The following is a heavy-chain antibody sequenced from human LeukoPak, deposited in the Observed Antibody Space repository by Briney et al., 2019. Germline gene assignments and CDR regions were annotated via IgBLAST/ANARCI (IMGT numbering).Heavy chain of an antibody. CDR2: IFRSGHT. J-gene: IGHJ5*02. Sequence: SETLSLTCTVSGGSISVFYWSWLRQPPGKGLEWIGYIFRSGHTSYNPTLKSRVSISIDSSKDQFSLNLSSLTAADTAVYYCARSVFGNPWFDPWGQGTLVTVPS. CDR1: GGSISVFY. CDR3: ARSVFGNPWFDP. D-gene: IGHD3-16*01. V-gene: IGHV4-59*01.